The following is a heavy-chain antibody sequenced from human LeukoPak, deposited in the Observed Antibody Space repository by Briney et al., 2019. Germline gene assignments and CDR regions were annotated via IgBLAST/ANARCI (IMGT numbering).Heavy chain of an antibody. J-gene: IGHJ4*02. Sequence: ASVTVSCKASGYTFTGYYMHWVRQAPGQGLEWMGWINPNSGGTNYAQKFQGRVTMTRDTSISTAYMELSRLRSDDTAVYYCARDMVTMVRGVRVIDYWGQGTLVTVSS. D-gene: IGHD3-10*01. V-gene: IGHV1-2*02. CDR1: GYTFTGYY. CDR3: ARDMVTMVRGVRVIDY. CDR2: INPNSGGT.